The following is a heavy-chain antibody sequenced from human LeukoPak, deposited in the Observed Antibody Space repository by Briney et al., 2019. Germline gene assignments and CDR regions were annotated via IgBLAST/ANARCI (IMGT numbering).Heavy chain of an antibody. J-gene: IGHJ1*01. CDR3: ARDHRSSWLEYFQH. Sequence: GASVKVSCKASGYTFTHNFMHWVRQAPGQGLEWMGIINPSGDNTWYAQKFQGRVTMTRDMATSTDYMEVNSLRSEDTAVYYCARDHRSSWLEYFQHWGQGTLVTVSS. CDR1: GYTFTHNF. D-gene: IGHD6-13*01. V-gene: IGHV1-46*01. CDR2: INPSGDNT.